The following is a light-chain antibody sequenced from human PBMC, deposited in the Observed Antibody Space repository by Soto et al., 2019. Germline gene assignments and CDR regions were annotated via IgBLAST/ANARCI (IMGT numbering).Light chain of an antibody. Sequence: EIVLTQSPGTLSLSPGERATLSCRASQSVTNNYLAWYQQKPGQAPRLLIDGASRRATAIPDRFSGSGSGTDFTLTISRLEPEDFAVFYCQQYGSSPITFGQ. J-gene: IGKJ5*01. CDR1: QSVTNNY. V-gene: IGKV3-20*01. CDR3: QQYGSSPIT. CDR2: GAS.